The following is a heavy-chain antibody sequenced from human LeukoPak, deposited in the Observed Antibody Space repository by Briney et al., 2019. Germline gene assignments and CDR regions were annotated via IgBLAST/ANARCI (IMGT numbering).Heavy chain of an antibody. V-gene: IGHV1-24*01. CDR2: VDPEDGET. CDR3: ATAASIAVAGTKSSSWFDP. J-gene: IGHJ5*02. D-gene: IGHD6-19*01. CDR1: GYTLTELS. Sequence: ASVKVSCKVSGYTLTELSMHWVRQAPGKGLEWMGGVDPEDGETIYAQKFQGRVTMTEDTSTDTAYMELSSLRSEDTAVYYCATAASIAVAGTKSSSWFDPWGQGTLVSVSS.